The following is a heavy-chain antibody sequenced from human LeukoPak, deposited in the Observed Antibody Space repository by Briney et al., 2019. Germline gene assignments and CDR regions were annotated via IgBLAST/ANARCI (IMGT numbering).Heavy chain of an antibody. J-gene: IGHJ5*02. V-gene: IGHV1-69*05. CDR2: IIPIFGTA. CDR1: GGTFSSYA. CDR3: ARVAGPDFAYDSSGYPTDWFDP. Sequence: SVKVSCKASGGTFSSYAISRVRQAPGQGLEWMGGIIPIFGTANYAQKFQGRVTITTDESTSTAYMELSSLRSEDTAVYYCARVAGPDFAYDSSGYPTDWFDPWGQGTLVTVSS. D-gene: IGHD3-22*01.